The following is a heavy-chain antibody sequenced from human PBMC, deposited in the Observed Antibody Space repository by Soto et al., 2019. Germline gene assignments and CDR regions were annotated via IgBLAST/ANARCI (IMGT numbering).Heavy chain of an antibody. V-gene: IGHV4-59*08. CDR2: IYSFGST. Sequence: QVQLQESGPGLLKPSETLSLTCSVSGGSISPYYWSWIRQPPGKGLEWIGFIYSFGSTNYNASLQSRVSMSVDTSKNQVSLKLTSVTAADTAGYYCARNRSTVNILDLWGQGTLVTVSS. CDR3: ARNRSTVNILDL. J-gene: IGHJ5*02. CDR1: GGSISPYY. D-gene: IGHD2-2*01.